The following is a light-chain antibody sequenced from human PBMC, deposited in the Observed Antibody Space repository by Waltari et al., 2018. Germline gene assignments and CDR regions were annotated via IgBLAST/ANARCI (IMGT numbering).Light chain of an antibody. J-gene: IGLJ2*01. V-gene: IGLV3-19*01. CDR1: SLRRYY. Sequence: SSDLTQDPSLSVALVQTVRITCQGDSLRRYYASWYQQRPGQGPILVLYGPDNRPSGIPYRFSCSTSGNTVSLTITGAQAEDEADYYCHSRETFSTRLFGGGTRLTV. CDR3: HSRETFSTRL. CDR2: GPD.